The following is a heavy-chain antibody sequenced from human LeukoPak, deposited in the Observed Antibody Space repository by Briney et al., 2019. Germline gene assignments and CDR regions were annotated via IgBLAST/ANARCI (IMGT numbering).Heavy chain of an antibody. CDR2: ISSSGSTI. D-gene: IGHD3-22*01. CDR1: GFTFSDYY. Sequence: AGGSLRLSCAASGFTFSDYYMSWIRQAPGKGLEWVSYISSSGSTIYYADSVKGRFTISRDNAKNSLYPQMNSLRAEDTAVYYCARDSGLYSSGYSDYWGQGTLVTVSS. V-gene: IGHV3-11*04. J-gene: IGHJ4*02. CDR3: ARDSGLYSSGYSDY.